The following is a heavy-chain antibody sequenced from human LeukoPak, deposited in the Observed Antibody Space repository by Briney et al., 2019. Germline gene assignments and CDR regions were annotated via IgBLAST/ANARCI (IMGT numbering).Heavy chain of an antibody. D-gene: IGHD3-22*01. V-gene: IGHV1-8*01. Sequence: GASGKLSCTAAGSTFTSYDINWMRQATGQGLEWGGWRDANSGNAGAAQKFQGRGTMTMNTSISTAYMEPSSLRSEDTAVYYCARGGHYHDSRGNFDYWGQGTLVTVSS. CDR2: RDANSGNA. CDR1: GSTFTSYD. J-gene: IGHJ4*02. CDR3: ARGGHYHDSRGNFDY.